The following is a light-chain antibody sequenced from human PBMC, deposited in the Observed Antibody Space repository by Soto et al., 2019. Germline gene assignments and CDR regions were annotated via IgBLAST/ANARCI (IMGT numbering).Light chain of an antibody. V-gene: IGKV1-6*01. J-gene: IGKJ1*01. CDR1: QSISTY. CDR2: KAS. CDR3: LQDYNYPWT. Sequence: IQMTQSPSSLSASVGDRVTITCRASQSISTYLNWYQQKPGKAPKLLIYKASSLESGVPSRFSGSGSGTDFTLTISSLQPEDFATYYCLQDYNYPWTFGQGTKVDI.